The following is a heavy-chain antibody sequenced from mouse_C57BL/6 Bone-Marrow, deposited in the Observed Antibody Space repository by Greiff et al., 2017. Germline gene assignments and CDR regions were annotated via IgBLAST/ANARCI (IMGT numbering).Heavy chain of an antibody. CDR3: ARKGLTTVVATDY. CDR1: GYTFTSSW. V-gene: IGHV1-59*01. D-gene: IGHD1-1*01. CDR2: IDPSDSYT. J-gene: IGHJ2*01. Sequence: QVQLQQPGAELVRPGTSVKLSCKASGYTFTSSWMHWVKQRPGQGLEWIGVIDPSDSYTNYNQKFKGKATLTVDTSSSTAYMQLSSLTSEDSAVYYCARKGLTTVVATDYWGQGTTLTVSS.